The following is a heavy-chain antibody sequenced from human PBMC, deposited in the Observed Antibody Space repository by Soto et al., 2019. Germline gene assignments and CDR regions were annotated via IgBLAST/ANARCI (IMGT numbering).Heavy chain of an antibody. CDR3: ARPHIRSAWNDGFDI. CDR2: ISYDGGTT. Sequence: QVQLVASGGGVVQPGRSLRLSCAASGFTFDDYSMHWVRQAPGKGLEWVALISYDGGTTHYGDSVKGRFTISRDDSKNTLFLQMNSLRSEDTAVYYCARPHIRSAWNDGFDIWGQGTMVTVSS. CDR1: GFTFDDYS. J-gene: IGHJ3*02. D-gene: IGHD1-1*01. V-gene: IGHV3-30*03.